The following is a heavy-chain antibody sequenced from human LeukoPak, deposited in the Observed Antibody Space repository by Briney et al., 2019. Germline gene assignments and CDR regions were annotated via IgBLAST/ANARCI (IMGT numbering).Heavy chain of an antibody. J-gene: IGHJ4*02. Sequence: PGRSLRLSCAASGFTFSSYGMHWVRQAPGQGLEWVAVISYDGSNKYYADSVKGRFTISRDNSTNTLYLQMNSLRAEDTAVYYCAKDVYDSSGYYYDKYYFDYWGQGPLVTVSS. CDR2: ISYDGSNK. V-gene: IGHV3-30*18. D-gene: IGHD3-22*01. CDR1: GFTFSSYG. CDR3: AKDVYDSSGYYYDKYYFDY.